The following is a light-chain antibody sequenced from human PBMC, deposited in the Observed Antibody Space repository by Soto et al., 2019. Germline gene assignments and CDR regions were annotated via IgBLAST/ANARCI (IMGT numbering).Light chain of an antibody. CDR2: DAS. CDR3: QQYDDLPLT. V-gene: IGKV1-33*01. J-gene: IGKJ5*01. CDR1: HDIFSY. Sequence: DIQMTQSPSSLSVSVGDRVAITCQASHDIFSYLNWYQQKPGEAPKLLIYDASNLETGVPSRFSGSGYGTDFTFIISSPQAEDIATYYCQQYDDLPLTFGQGTRLEIK.